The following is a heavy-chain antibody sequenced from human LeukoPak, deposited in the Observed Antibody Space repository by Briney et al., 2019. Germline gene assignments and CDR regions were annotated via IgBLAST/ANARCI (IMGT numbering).Heavy chain of an antibody. CDR1: GYTFTGYY. V-gene: IGHV1-2*02. Sequence: GASVKVSCKASGYTFTGYYMHWVRQAPGQGLEWMGWINPNSGGTNYAQKFQGRVTMTRDTSISTAYMELSRLRSDDTAVYYCAREGYYDSGSYYNYYYMDVWGKGTTVTVSS. D-gene: IGHD3-10*01. CDR2: INPNSGGT. CDR3: AREGYYDSGSYYNYYYMDV. J-gene: IGHJ6*03.